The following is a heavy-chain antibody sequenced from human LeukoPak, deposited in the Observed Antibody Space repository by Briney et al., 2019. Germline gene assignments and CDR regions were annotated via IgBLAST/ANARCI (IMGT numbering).Heavy chain of an antibody. V-gene: IGHV3-21*01. CDR2: ISTTSSYI. CDR1: GFTFSSYA. J-gene: IGHJ3*01. CDR3: ARDTSGAFDV. D-gene: IGHD1-26*01. Sequence: GGSLRLSCAASGFTFSSYAMNWVRQAPGKGLEWVSSISTTSSYIYSADSVKGRFTISRDNAKNSLYLQMSSLRVEETAVYYCARDTSGAFDVWGQGTMVTVSS.